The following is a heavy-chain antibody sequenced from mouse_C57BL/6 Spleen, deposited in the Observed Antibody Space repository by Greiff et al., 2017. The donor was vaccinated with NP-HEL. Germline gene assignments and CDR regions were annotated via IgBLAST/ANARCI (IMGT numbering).Heavy chain of an antibody. CDR3: ASVYYGSSGGYYFDY. J-gene: IGHJ2*01. V-gene: IGHV1-52*01. Sequence: QVQLQQPGAELVRPGSSVKLSCKASGYTFTSYWMHWVKQRPIQGLEWIGNIDPSDSETHYNQKFKDKATLTVDKSSSTAYMQLSSLTSEDSAVYYCASVYYGSSGGYYFDYWGKGTTLTVSS. D-gene: IGHD1-1*01. CDR1: GYTFTSYW. CDR2: IDPSDSET.